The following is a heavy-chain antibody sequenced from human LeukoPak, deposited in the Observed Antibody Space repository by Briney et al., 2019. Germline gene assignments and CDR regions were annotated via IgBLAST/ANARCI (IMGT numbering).Heavy chain of an antibody. CDR2: IYYSGST. CDR1: GGSISSYY. Sequence: PSETLSLTCTVSGGSISSYYWSWIRQPPGKGLEWIGYIYYSGSTNYNPSLKSRVTISVDTSKNQFSLKLSSVTAADTAVYYCARTREVVNIDYWGQGTLVTVSS. CDR3: ARTREVVNIDY. J-gene: IGHJ4*02. D-gene: IGHD3-22*01. V-gene: IGHV4-59*01.